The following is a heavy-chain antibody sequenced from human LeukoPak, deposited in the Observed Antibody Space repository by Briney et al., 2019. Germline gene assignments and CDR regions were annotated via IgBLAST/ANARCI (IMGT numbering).Heavy chain of an antibody. Sequence: PGGSLRLSCAASGFTFSSYGMHWVRQAPGKGLEWVACIRYDGSNKYYADSVKGRFTISRDNSKNTLHLQMNSLRAEDTAVYYCAKYFGDRPLRFLEWLFYWGQGTLVTVSS. D-gene: IGHD3-3*01. CDR1: GFTFSSYG. V-gene: IGHV3-30*02. CDR3: AKYFGDRPLRFLEWLFY. J-gene: IGHJ4*02. CDR2: IRYDGSNK.